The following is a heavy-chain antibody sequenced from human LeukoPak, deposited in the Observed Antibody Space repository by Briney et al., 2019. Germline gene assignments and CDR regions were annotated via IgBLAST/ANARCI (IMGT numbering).Heavy chain of an antibody. CDR1: GFTFSSYA. CDR3: AKEKGGSGSYYCIDY. J-gene: IGHJ4*02. Sequence: PGGSLRLSCAASGFTFSSYAMSWVHQAPGKGLEWVSAISGSGGSTYYADSVKGRFTISRDNSKNTLYLQMNSLRAEDTAVYYCAKEKGGSGSYYCIDYWGQGTLVTVSS. CDR2: ISGSGGST. D-gene: IGHD3-10*01. V-gene: IGHV3-23*01.